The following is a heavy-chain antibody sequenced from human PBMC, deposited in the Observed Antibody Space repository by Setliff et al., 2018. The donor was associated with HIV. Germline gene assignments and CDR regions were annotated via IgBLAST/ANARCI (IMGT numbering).Heavy chain of an antibody. Sequence: GGSLRLSCVASGFTFRDYGMHWVRQAPGKGLERVAFIWYDGKNKNYADSVKGRFTISRDNSKNILYLQMSSLRVEDTALYHCAKELEKGLWYGDHYFYYGMDVWGQGTTVTVSS. D-gene: IGHD3-10*01. CDR2: IWYDGKNK. V-gene: IGHV3-30*02. CDR1: GFTFRDYG. J-gene: IGHJ6*02. CDR3: AKELEKGLWYGDHYFYYGMDV.